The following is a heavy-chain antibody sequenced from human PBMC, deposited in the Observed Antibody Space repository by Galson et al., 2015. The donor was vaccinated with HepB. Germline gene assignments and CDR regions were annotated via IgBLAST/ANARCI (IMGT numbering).Heavy chain of an antibody. Sequence: SVKVSCKASGYTFTSYGISWVRQAPGQGLEWMGWISAYNGNTNYAQKLQGRVTMTTDTSTSTAYMELRSLRSDDTAVYYCAREVRYCSGGSCSKPDYWGQGTLVTVSS. D-gene: IGHD2-15*01. J-gene: IGHJ4*02. V-gene: IGHV1-18*04. CDR1: GYTFTSYG. CDR3: AREVRYCSGGSCSKPDY. CDR2: ISAYNGNT.